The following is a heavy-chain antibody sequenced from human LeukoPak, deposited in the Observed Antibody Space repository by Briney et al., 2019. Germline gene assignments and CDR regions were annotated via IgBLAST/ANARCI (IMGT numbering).Heavy chain of an antibody. Sequence: SQTLSLTCTVSGVSISSGGYYWSWIRQHPGKGLEWIGYIYYSGSTYYNPSLKSRVTISVDTSKNQFSLKLSSVTAADTAVYYCARDRVGSSTYYYYYYGMDVWGQGTTVTVSS. V-gene: IGHV4-31*03. CDR3: ARDRVGSSTYYYYYYGMDV. J-gene: IGHJ6*02. CDR2: IYYSGST. D-gene: IGHD6-13*01. CDR1: GVSISSGGYY.